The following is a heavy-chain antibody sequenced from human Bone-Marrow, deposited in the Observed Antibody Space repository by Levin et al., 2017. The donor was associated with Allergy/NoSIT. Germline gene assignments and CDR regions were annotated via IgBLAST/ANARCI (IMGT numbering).Heavy chain of an antibody. CDR1: GFSLSTSGMC. CDR3: ARIQLCMGLVRPTVTSPPTWWFDP. Sequence: ESGPTLVKPTQTLTLTCTFSGFSLSTSGMCVSWIRQPPGRPLEWLALIDWDDDKYYGTSLKTRLTIPKDTSKNQVVLTMTNMDPVDTATYYCARIQLCMGLVRPTVTSPPTWWFDPWGQGTLVTVSS. D-gene: IGHD4-17*01. J-gene: IGHJ5*02. V-gene: IGHV2-70*01. CDR2: IDWDDDK.